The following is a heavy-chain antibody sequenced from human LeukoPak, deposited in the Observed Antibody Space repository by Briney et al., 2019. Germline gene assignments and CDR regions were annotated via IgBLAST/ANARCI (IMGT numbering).Heavy chain of an antibody. J-gene: IGHJ4*02. CDR1: GFTFNIYS. D-gene: IGHD1-1*01. Sequence: GGSLRLSCAASGFTFNIYSMNWVRQAPGKGLEWVSYITSDTRTIHYADSVKGRFTISRDNPKSSMYMQMNSLRAEDTAVYYCARSVEGHFDFWGQGTLVTVSS. CDR2: ITSDTRTI. CDR3: ARSVEGHFDF. V-gene: IGHV3-48*04.